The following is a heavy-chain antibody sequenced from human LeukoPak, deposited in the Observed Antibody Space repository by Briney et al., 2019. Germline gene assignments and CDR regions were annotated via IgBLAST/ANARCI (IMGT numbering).Heavy chain of an antibody. CDR3: ARVDYGGSHWYFDL. J-gene: IGHJ2*01. CDR1: GFTFGDYA. D-gene: IGHD4-17*01. Sequence: GGSLRLSCTASGFTFGDYAMSWVRQAPGKGLEWVSYISSSGSTIYYADSVKGRFTISRDNAKNSLYLQMNSLRAEDTAVYYCARVDYGGSHWYFDLWGRGTLVTVSS. V-gene: IGHV3-48*03. CDR2: ISSSGSTI.